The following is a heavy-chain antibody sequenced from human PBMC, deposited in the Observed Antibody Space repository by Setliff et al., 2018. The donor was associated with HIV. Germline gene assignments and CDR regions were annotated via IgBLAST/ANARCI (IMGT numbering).Heavy chain of an antibody. J-gene: IGHJ1*01. V-gene: IGHV4-30-4*01. D-gene: IGHD2-21*01. CDR2: IYHTGGT. CDR1: GASISTDEYY. CDR3: ARYHIGGIQYFQH. Sequence: PSETLSLTCSVSGASISTDEYYWSWVRQYPGRGLEWIGYIYHTGGTSYNPSLRSRLSVSLDTSRNQFSLKLTSVTAADTAIYYCARYHIGGIQYFQHWGQGALVTVSS.